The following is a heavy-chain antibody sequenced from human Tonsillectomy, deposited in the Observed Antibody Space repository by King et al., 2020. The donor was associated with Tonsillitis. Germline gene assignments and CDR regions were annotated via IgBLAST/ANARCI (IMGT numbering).Heavy chain of an antibody. D-gene: IGHD3-10*01. Sequence: QLQESGPGLVKPSETLSLTCTVSGGSISSYYWSWIRQPPGKGLEWIGYIYYSGNTNYNPSLKSRLTISVDTSKNQFSLKLSSVTAADTAVYYCARSGFVESPLTSDYYYMDVWVKGTTVTVSS. CDR1: GGSISSYY. CDR2: IYYSGNT. V-gene: IGHV4-59*01. J-gene: IGHJ6*03. CDR3: ARSGFVESPLTSDYYYMDV.